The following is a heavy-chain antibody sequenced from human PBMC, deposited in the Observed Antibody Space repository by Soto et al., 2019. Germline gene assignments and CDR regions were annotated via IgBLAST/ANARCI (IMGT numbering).Heavy chain of an antibody. CDR1: GFAFSSYG. J-gene: IGHJ6*02. V-gene: IGHV3-30*18. Sequence: QVQLVESGGGVVQPGRSLRLSCAASGFAFSSYGMHWVRQAPGKGLEWVAVISHDGSNKYYADSVKGRFTISRDKSKNTLYLQMNSLRAEDTAVYYCAKGEQQLAFYYGVDVWGQGTTVTVS. D-gene: IGHD6-13*01. CDR3: AKGEQQLAFYYGVDV. CDR2: ISHDGSNK.